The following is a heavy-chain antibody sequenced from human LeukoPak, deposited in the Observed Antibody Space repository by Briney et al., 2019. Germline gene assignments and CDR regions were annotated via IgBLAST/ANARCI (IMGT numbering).Heavy chain of an antibody. D-gene: IGHD6-19*01. J-gene: IGHJ4*02. Sequence: PSETLSLTCSVSGGSINKYYWSWIRQPPGKGLEWIGYIHYSGTTNYNPSLKSRVTISVDTSKSQLSLNLISVTAAVAAVYYCAGGGQWLSFDQWGQGTLVTVSS. CDR2: IHYSGTT. CDR1: GGSINKYY. CDR3: AGGGQWLSFDQ. V-gene: IGHV4-59*01.